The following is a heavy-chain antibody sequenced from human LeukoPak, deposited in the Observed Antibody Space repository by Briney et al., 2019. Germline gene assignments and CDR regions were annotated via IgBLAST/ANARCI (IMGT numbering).Heavy chain of an antibody. J-gene: IGHJ6*02. D-gene: IGHD6-13*01. V-gene: IGHV3-74*01. Sequence: GGSLRLSCAASGFTFSSYWMHWVRQAPGKGLVWVSRINSDGSSTSYADSVKGRFTISRDNAKNTLYLQMNSLRAEDTAVYYCARSKYSSSWYLYYYYYGMDVWGQGTTVTVS. CDR2: INSDGSST. CDR3: ARSKYSSSWYLYYYYYGMDV. CDR1: GFTFSSYW.